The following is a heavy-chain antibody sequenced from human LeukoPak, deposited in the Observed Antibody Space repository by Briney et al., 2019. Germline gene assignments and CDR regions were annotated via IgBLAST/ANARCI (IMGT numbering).Heavy chain of an antibody. CDR3: ARPRYGSGRSYP. J-gene: IGHJ5*02. Sequence: PSETLSLTCAVYGESFSGHYWTWIRQPPGRGLEWIGEINHSGSTTSNPSLNNRVTISVDTSKSQFSLKLTSVTAADTAVYYCARPRYGSGRSYPWGQGT. CDR1: GESFSGHY. CDR2: INHSGST. V-gene: IGHV4-34*01. D-gene: IGHD3-10*01.